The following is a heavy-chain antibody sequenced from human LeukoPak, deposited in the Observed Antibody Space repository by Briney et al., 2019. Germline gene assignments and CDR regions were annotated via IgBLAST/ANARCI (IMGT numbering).Heavy chain of an antibody. CDR2: IYTGGST. CDR3: ARASGLRFLEWFLDY. CDR1: GFSVSSNY. Sequence: GGSLRLSCAASGFSVSSNYMNWVRQAPGKGLEWVSAIYTGGSTYYADSVKGRFTISRDNFKNTLYLQMNSLRAEDTAVYYCARASGLRFLEWFLDYWGQGTLVTVSS. V-gene: IGHV3-66*02. J-gene: IGHJ4*02. D-gene: IGHD3-3*01.